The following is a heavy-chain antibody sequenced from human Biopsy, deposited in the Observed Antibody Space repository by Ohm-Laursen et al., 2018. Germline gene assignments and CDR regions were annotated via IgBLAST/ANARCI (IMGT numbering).Heavy chain of an antibody. V-gene: IGHV3-48*03. J-gene: IGHJ6*02. CDR3: TRLAYYYYYGMDV. D-gene: IGHD2-21*01. CDR2: ITGSSSTI. Sequence: SLRLSCAASGFTFNSHETNWVRQAPGKGLEWISYITGSSSTIYYADSVKGRFTISRDNAKNSLYLQMNSLRAEDTAVYYCTRLAYYYYYGMDVWGQGTTVTVSS. CDR1: GFTFNSHE.